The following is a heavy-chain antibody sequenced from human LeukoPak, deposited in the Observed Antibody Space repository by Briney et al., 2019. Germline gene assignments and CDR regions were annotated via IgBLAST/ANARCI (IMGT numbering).Heavy chain of an antibody. V-gene: IGHV3-23*01. J-gene: IGHJ4*02. D-gene: IGHD3-3*01. CDR1: GFTFSSPG. Sequence: GGSLRLSCAASGFTFSSPGMSWVRQAPGKGLEWVSAISGSGGSTYYADSVKGRFTISRDNSKNTLYLQMNSLRAEDTAVYYCAKFNDFWSGYSYWGQGTLVTVSS. CDR3: AKFNDFWSGYSY. CDR2: ISGSGGST.